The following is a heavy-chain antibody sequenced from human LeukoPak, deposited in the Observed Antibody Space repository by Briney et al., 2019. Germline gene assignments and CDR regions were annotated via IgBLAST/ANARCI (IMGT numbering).Heavy chain of an antibody. CDR2: ISYDGSNK. CDR3: ARDVSEFIAVAGAPFDY. Sequence: PGRSLRLSCAASGFTFSSYAMHWVRQAPGKGLEWVAVISYDGSNKYYADSVKGRFTISRDNAKNSLYLQMNSLRAEDTAVYYCARDVSEFIAVAGAPFDYWGQGTLVTVSS. CDR1: GFTFSSYA. V-gene: IGHV3-30-3*01. J-gene: IGHJ4*02. D-gene: IGHD6-19*01.